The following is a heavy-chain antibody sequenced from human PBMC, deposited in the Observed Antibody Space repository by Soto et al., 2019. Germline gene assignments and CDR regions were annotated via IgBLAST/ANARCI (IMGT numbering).Heavy chain of an antibody. Sequence: ASVKVSCKASGYTCTNYHMHGVRQAPGQRLEWMGWINAGNANTKYSQKFQGRVTITRDTSASTAYMELSSLRSEDTAVYYCARVGAGPYGYWGQGTLVTVSS. V-gene: IGHV1-3*01. D-gene: IGHD3-10*01. CDR3: ARVGAGPYGY. CDR2: INAGNANT. J-gene: IGHJ4*02. CDR1: GYTCTNYH.